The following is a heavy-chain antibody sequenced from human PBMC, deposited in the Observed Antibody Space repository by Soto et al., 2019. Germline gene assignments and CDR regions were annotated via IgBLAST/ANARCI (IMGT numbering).Heavy chain of an antibody. J-gene: IGHJ4*02. Sequence: AAVKVSCKASGYTFTSYGISWVRQAPGQGLEWMGWISAYNGNTNYAQKLQGRVTMTTDTSTSTAYMELRSLRSDDTAVYYCAREWTGTTSFDYWGQGTLVTVSS. V-gene: IGHV1-18*01. D-gene: IGHD1-1*01. CDR1: GYTFTSYG. CDR2: ISAYNGNT. CDR3: AREWTGTTSFDY.